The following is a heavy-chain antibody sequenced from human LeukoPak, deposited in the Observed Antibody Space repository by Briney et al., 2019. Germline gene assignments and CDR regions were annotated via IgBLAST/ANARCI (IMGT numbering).Heavy chain of an antibody. CDR2: ISAYNGNT. J-gene: IGHJ6*03. D-gene: IGHD4-23*01. V-gene: IGHV1-18*04. CDR3: ARHGGNFNYYYYYMDV. Sequence: ASVKVSCKASGYTFTGYYIHWVRQAPGQGLEWMGWISAYNGNTNYAQKLQGRVTMTTDTSTSTAYMELRSLRSDDTAVYYCARHGGNFNYYYYYMDVWGKGTTVTISS. CDR1: GYTFTGYY.